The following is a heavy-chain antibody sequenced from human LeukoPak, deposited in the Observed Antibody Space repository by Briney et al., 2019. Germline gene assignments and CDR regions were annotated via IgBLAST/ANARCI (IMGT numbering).Heavy chain of an antibody. J-gene: IGHJ4*02. V-gene: IGHV3-30*18. CDR1: GFTFSIYC. CDR3: AKLGFDSSGSHSLVDY. CDR2: VSYDGSKK. Sequence: GGSLRLSCAASGFTFSIYCMHWVRQPPGKGREGGGFVSYDGSKKFYADFVKGRFSISRDNSKNTLYVQMNSLGAEDTALYYCAKLGFDSSGSHSLVDYWGQGTPVTVSS. D-gene: IGHD3-22*01.